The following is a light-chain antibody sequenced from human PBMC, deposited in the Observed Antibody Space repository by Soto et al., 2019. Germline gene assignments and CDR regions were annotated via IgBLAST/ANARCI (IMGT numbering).Light chain of an antibody. Sequence: QSALTQPASVSGSPGQSITISCTGTSRDVGGYSYVSWYQQHPGKAPKLMIYDVSNRPSGVSNRFSGSKSGNTASLTISGLQAEDEADYYCSSYTSSSTLVVFGTGTKLTVL. J-gene: IGLJ1*01. V-gene: IGLV2-14*01. CDR2: DVS. CDR1: SRDVGGYSY. CDR3: SSYTSSSTLVV.